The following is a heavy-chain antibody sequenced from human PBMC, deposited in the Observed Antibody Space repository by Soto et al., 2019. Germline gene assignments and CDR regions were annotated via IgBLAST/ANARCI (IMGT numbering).Heavy chain of an antibody. CDR1: GYNFATYG. J-gene: IGHJ4*02. CDR3: ARAPPVPAAVSGLDF. V-gene: IGHV1-18*01. CDR2: ITAYNDNT. Sequence: QVQLVQSPSEVKKPGASAKVSCKASGYNFATYGISWVRQAPGQGLEWLAWITAYNDNTNYAEKFHGRVTLTTETSTNTAYMELRSLRFADTAVYYCARAPPVPAAVSGLDFWGQGTLVVVSS. D-gene: IGHD2-2*01.